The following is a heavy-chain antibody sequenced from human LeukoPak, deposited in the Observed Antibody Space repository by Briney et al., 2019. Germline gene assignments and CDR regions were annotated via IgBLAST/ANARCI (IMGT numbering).Heavy chain of an antibody. D-gene: IGHD1-26*01. CDR3: ANGFSGSYLLEH. CDR2: ISGSGGST. J-gene: IGHJ1*01. Sequence: GGSLRLSCAASGFTSSSYAMSWVRQAPGRGLEWVSAISGSGGSTYYAASEKGRFTISRDNSKNTLYLQMNGPRAEETAVYYRANGFSGSYLLEHWGQGTLVTVSS. CDR1: GFTSSSYA. V-gene: IGHV3-23*01.